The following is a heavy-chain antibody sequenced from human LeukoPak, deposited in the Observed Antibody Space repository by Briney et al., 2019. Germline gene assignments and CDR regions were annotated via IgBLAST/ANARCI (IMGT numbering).Heavy chain of an antibody. CDR1: GYSFTNYG. CDR2: ISGYNGNA. J-gene: IGHJ5*02. Sequence: GASVKVSCKASGYSFTNYGITWIREAPGQGPEWVGWISGYNGNAHHAQNVQGRVTLTTDTSTNTAYMELRGLTSDDTAMYYCARVGRGCSSIRCYWEDWFDPWGQGTLVIVSS. V-gene: IGHV1-18*01. D-gene: IGHD2-2*01. CDR3: ARVGRGCSSIRCYWEDWFDP.